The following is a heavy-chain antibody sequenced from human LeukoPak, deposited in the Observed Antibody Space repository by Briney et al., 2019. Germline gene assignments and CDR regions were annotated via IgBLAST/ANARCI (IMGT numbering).Heavy chain of an antibody. CDR3: ARHSLVDTAMVEFDY. J-gene: IGHJ4*02. CDR2: IYPGDSDT. Sequence: GESLKISCKGSGYRFTSYCIGWARHIPGKGLEWMGIIYPGDSDTRYSPSFQGRLTISADKSISTAYLQWSSLKASDTAMYYCARHSLVDTAMVEFDYWGQGALVTVSS. V-gene: IGHV5-51*01. D-gene: IGHD5-18*01. CDR1: GYRFTSYC.